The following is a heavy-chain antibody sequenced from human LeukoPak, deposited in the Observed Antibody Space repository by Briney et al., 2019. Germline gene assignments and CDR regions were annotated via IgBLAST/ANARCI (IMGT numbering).Heavy chain of an antibody. CDR2: INAGNGNT. CDR3: ARSDLITYDYVWGSYRPPAYNWFDP. CDR1: GYTFTSYA. V-gene: IGHV1-3*01. J-gene: IGHJ5*02. Sequence: ASVKVSCKASGYTFTSYAMHWVRQAPGQRLEWMGWINAGNGNTKYSQKFQGRVTITRDTSASTAYMEPSSLRSKDTAVYYCARSDLITYDYVWGSYRPPAYNWFDPWGQGTLVTVSS. D-gene: IGHD3-16*02.